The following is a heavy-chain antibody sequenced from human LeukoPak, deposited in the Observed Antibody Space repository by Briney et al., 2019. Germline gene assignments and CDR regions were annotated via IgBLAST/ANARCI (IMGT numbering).Heavy chain of an antibody. V-gene: IGHV3-21*01. CDR3: ARAPTASVGYCSSSSCQADS. D-gene: IGHD2-2*01. CDR1: GFTFSRYT. CDR2: ISGDSKYI. J-gene: IGHJ5*01. Sequence: AGGSLRLSCAGSGFTFSRYTFNWVRQAPGRGLEWVSAISGDSKYIYYTDSVKGRFTISRDNAKNSVFLQMNSLRVEDTAVYYCARAPTASVGYCSSSSCQADSWGQGTLVTVSS.